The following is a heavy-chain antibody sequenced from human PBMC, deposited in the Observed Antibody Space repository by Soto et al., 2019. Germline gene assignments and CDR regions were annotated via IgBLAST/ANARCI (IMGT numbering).Heavy chain of an antibody. D-gene: IGHD3-10*01. CDR3: AKVSMGSLAKIDY. Sequence: PGGSLRLSCAASGFTFSSYAMSWVRQAPGKGLEWVSAISGSGGSTYYTDSVKGRFTISRDNSKNTLYLQMNSLRAEDTAVYYCAKVSMGSLAKIDYWGQGTLVTVSS. J-gene: IGHJ4*02. CDR1: GFTFSSYA. V-gene: IGHV3-23*01. CDR2: ISGSGGST.